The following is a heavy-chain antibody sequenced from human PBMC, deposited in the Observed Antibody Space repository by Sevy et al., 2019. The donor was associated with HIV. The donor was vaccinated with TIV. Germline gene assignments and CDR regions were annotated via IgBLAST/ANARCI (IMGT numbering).Heavy chain of an antibody. J-gene: IGHJ3*02. CDR2: ISYSGNT. D-gene: IGHD4-17*01. Sequence: SETLSLTCTVPGGSISSSDYYWSWIRQPPGKGLEWIGYISYSGNTYYSPSLKSRVTISGDTSQNQFSLKLSSVTAADTAVYYCARRLYGDYSDAFDIWGQRTLVTVSS. V-gene: IGHV4-30-4*01. CDR1: GGSISSSDYY. CDR3: ARRLYGDYSDAFDI.